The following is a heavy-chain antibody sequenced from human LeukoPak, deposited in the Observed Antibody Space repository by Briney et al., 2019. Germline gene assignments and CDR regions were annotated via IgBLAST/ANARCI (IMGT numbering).Heavy chain of an antibody. CDR2: IYSTGST. J-gene: IGHJ3*02. CDR3: ARRVVVVSAAMRNDAFDI. D-gene: IGHD2-2*01. V-gene: IGHV4-59*01. CDR1: GGSISSYY. Sequence: HSETLSLTCTVSGGSISSYYWNWIRQPPGKGLEWIEYIYSTGSTNYTPSLKSRVTISLDTSKTQFSLNLSSVTAADTALYYCARRVVVVSAAMRNDAFDIWGQGTMVTVSS.